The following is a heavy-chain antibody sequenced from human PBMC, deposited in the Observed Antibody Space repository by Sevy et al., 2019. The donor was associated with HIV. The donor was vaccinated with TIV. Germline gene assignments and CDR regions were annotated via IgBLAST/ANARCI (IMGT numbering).Heavy chain of an antibody. V-gene: IGHV3-15*05. CDR2: IKSRGDGGAI. J-gene: IGHJ4*02. CDR1: GFTVNDAW. Sequence: GGSLRLSCTASGFTVNDAWMNWVRQAPGKGLEWVGLIKSRGDGGAIDYAAPVKGRFTISRDDSKNTLYLQMNSLIIEHTSVYYCTKELSGSHSNWGRGPLVTVSS. CDR3: TKELSGSHSN. D-gene: IGHD1-26*01.